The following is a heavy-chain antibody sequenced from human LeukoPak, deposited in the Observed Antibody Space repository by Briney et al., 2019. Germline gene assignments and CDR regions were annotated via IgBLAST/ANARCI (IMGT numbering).Heavy chain of an antibody. CDR1: GFTFSSYW. V-gene: IGHV3-7*01. D-gene: IGHD6-6*01. CDR2: IKQDGSEK. CDR3: ANWYSSSPFDY. Sequence: PGGSLRLSCAASGFTFSSYWMSWVRQAPGKGLEWVANIKQDGSEKYYVDSVKGRFTISRDNAKNSLYLQMNSLRAEDTAVYYCANWYSSSPFDYWGQGTLVTVSS. J-gene: IGHJ4*02.